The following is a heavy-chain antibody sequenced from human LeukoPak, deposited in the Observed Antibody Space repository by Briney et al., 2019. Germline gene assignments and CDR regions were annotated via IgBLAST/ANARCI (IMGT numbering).Heavy chain of an antibody. CDR3: ARDVGGTPPGY. J-gene: IGHJ4*02. CDR1: GYTFSSYE. Sequence: GASVKVSCKASGYTFSSYEMNWVRQAPGKGLEWVSYISSSGSTIYCADSVKGRFTISRDNSKNTLYLQMNSLRAEDTAVYYCARDVGGTPPGYWGQGTLVTVSS. D-gene: IGHD1-26*01. CDR2: ISSSGSTI. V-gene: IGHV3-48*03.